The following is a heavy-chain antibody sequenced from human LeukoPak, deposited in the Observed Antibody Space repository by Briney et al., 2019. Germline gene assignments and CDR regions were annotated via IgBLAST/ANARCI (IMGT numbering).Heavy chain of an antibody. D-gene: IGHD3-22*01. J-gene: IGHJ6*03. Sequence: GGSLRLSCAASGFTFSSYGMSWVRQAPGKGLEWVSAISGSGGSTYYVDSVKGRFTISRDNSKNTLYLQMNSLRAEDTAVYYCAKYHYYDSSGYWGFYYYYMDAWGKGTTVTVSS. V-gene: IGHV3-23*01. CDR1: GFTFSSYG. CDR3: AKYHYYDSSGYWGFYYYYMDA. CDR2: ISGSGGST.